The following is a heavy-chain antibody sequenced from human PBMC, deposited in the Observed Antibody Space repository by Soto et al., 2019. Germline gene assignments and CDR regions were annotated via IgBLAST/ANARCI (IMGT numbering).Heavy chain of an antibody. D-gene: IGHD6-13*01. CDR3: ARDLGSSWYPEYFQH. J-gene: IGHJ1*01. CDR1: GFTFSSHS. V-gene: IGHV3-48*01. CDR2: ISSSSTI. Sequence: PGGSLSLSCAASGFTFSSHSMNWVRQAPEKGLEWVSSISSSSTIYYADSVKGRFTISRDHAKNSLYLQMNSLRAEDTAVYYCARDLGSSWYPEYFQHWGQGTLVAVCS.